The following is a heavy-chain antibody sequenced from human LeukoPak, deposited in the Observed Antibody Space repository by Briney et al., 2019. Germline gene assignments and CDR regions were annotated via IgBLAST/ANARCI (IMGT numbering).Heavy chain of an antibody. CDR3: ARELFVVVPAAQSRGYFDL. Sequence: GGSLRLSCAASGCTFSSYSMNWVRQAPGKGLEWVSSISSSSSYIYYADSVKGRFTISRDNAKNSLYLQMNSLRAEDTAVYYCARELFVVVPAAQSRGYFDLWGRGTLLTVSS. D-gene: IGHD2-2*01. V-gene: IGHV3-21*01. CDR2: ISSSSSYI. CDR1: GCTFSSYS. J-gene: IGHJ2*01.